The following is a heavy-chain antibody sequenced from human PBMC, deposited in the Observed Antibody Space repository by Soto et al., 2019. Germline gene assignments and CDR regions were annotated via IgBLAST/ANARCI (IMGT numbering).Heavy chain of an antibody. Sequence: QVQLVQSGAAVKKPGSSVKVSCKASGGTFSSYAISWVRQAPGQGLEWMGGIIPIFGTANYAQKFQGRVTITADESTSTAYMELSSLRSEGTAVYYCARVKTSSRIAARPWYFDLWGRGTLVTGSS. CDR2: IIPIFGTA. D-gene: IGHD6-6*01. CDR1: GGTFSSYA. J-gene: IGHJ2*01. CDR3: ARVKTSSRIAARPWYFDL. V-gene: IGHV1-69*12.